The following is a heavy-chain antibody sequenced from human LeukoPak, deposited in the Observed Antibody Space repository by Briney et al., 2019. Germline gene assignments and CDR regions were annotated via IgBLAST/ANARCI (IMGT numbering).Heavy chain of an antibody. J-gene: IGHJ4*02. Sequence: VASVKVSCKASGGTFSIYAISWVRQAPGQGLEWMGGIIPIFGTANYAQKFQGRVTITADESTSTAYMELSSLRSEDTAVYYCAYGDKRGFDYWGQGTLVTVSS. CDR1: GGTFSIYA. D-gene: IGHD4-17*01. V-gene: IGHV1-69*13. CDR3: AYGDKRGFDY. CDR2: IIPIFGTA.